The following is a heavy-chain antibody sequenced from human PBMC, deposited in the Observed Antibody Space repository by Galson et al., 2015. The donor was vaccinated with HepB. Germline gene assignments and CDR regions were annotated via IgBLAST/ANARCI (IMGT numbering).Heavy chain of an antibody. D-gene: IGHD3-3*01. V-gene: IGHV3-30*18. CDR3: AKPPYDFWSGYSPYYFDY. CDR1: GFTFSSYG. J-gene: IGHJ4*02. Sequence: SLRLSCAASGFTFSSYGMHWVRQAPGKGLEWVAVISYDGSNKYYADSVKGRFTISRDNSKNTLYLQMNSLRAEDTAVYYCAKPPYDFWSGYSPYYFDYWGQGTLVTVSS. CDR2: ISYDGSNK.